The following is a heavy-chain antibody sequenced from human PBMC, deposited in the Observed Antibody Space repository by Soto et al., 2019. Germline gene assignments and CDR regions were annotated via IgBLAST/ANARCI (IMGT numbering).Heavy chain of an antibody. CDR3: ARRQWLVGGYYYGMDV. V-gene: IGHV1-18*01. CDR2: TSAYKGNT. CDR1: GYTFTSYG. Sequence: ASVKVSCKASGYTFTSYGISWVRQAPGQGLEWMGWTSAYKGNTNYAQKQKGRVTMTTDTSTSTDYMELRSLRSDDTAVYYCARRQWLVGGYYYGMDVWGQGTTVTVSS. J-gene: IGHJ6*02. D-gene: IGHD6-19*01.